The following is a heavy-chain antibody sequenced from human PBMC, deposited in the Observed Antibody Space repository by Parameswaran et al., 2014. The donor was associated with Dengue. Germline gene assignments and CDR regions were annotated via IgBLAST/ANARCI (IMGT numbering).Heavy chain of an antibody. V-gene: IGHV5-51*01. Sequence: VRQMPGKGLEWLGIIYPGDSNARYSPSFQGQVTISADKSISTAYLQWGSLKASDTAIYYCARHYRYLSVVGGPNWFDPWGQGTLVTVSS. D-gene: IGHD2-15*01. CDR2: IYPGDSNA. J-gene: IGHJ5*02. CDR3: ARHYRYLSVVGGPNWFDP.